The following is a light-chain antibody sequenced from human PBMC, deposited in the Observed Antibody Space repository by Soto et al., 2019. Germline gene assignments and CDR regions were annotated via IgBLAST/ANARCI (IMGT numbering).Light chain of an antibody. CDR1: NIGIKT. Sequence: SYELTQPPSVSVAPGQTARITCGGNNIGIKTVHWYQQKPRQAPVLVVHVDSDRPSGIPERFSGSNSGNTATLTISRVEAGDEADFYCQVWGSSSDHPVFGGGTKLTVL. V-gene: IGLV3-21*02. CDR3: QVWGSSSDHPV. J-gene: IGLJ2*01. CDR2: VDS.